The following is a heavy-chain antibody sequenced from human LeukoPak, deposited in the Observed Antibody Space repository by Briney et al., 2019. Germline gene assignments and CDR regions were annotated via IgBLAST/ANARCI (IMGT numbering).Heavy chain of an antibody. D-gene: IGHD5-12*01. CDR3: RGYETQTYYYYCGMDV. CDR2: IYYSGST. Sequence: SETLSLTCTVSGGSISSSSYYWGWIRQPPGKGLEWIGSIYYSGSTYYNPSLKSRVTISVDTSKNQFSLKLSSVTAADTAVYYCRGYETQTYYYYCGMDVWGQGTTVTVSS. CDR1: GGSISSSSYY. V-gene: IGHV4-39*01. J-gene: IGHJ6*02.